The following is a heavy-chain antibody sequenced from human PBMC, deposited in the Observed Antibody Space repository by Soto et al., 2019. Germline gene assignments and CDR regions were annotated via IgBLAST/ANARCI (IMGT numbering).Heavy chain of an antibody. CDR1: EFTFGCYS. Sequence: GGSLRLSYVVTEFTFGCYSMHWVRQAPGKGLEWVAVKSKDGSNEYYADSVKGRFTISRDNSRNTLYLQMNSLRGEDTAVYYCARVEDLRVRGTYHWFAPWGKGTLVTVSS. D-gene: IGHD3-10*01. J-gene: IGHJ5*02. V-gene: IGHV3-30-3*01. CDR2: KSKDGSNE. CDR3: ARVEDLRVRGTYHWFAP.